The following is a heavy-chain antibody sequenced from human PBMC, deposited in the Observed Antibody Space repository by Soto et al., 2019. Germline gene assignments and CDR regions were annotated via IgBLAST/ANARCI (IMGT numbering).Heavy chain of an antibody. CDR2: ISSSSSTI. J-gene: IGHJ5*02. CDR3: AREVVVVIPLHYNWFDP. D-gene: IGHD2-21*01. Sequence: EVQLVESGGGLVQPGGSLRLSCAASGFTFSSYSMNWVRQAPGKGLEWVSYISSSSSTIYYADSVKGRFTISRDNAKNSLYLQMNSLRAEDTAVYYCAREVVVVIPLHYNWFDPWGQGTLVTVSS. CDR1: GFTFSSYS. V-gene: IGHV3-48*01.